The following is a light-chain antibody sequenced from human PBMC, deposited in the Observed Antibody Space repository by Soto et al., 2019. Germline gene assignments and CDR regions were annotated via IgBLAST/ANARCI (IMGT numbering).Light chain of an antibody. CDR3: QQCGSSPLT. CDR2: GAS. CDR1: QSVSSSY. Sequence: EIVLTQSPGTLSLSPGERATLSCRASQSVSSSYLAWYQQSPGQAPRLLIYGASSRATGIPDRFSGSGSGXXXXLTISRLEPEDXAVYYCQQCGSSPLTFGGGTKVEIK. J-gene: IGKJ4*01. V-gene: IGKV3-20*01.